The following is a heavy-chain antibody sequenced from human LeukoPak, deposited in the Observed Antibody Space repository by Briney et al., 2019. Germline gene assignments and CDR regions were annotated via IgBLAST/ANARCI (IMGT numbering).Heavy chain of an antibody. J-gene: IGHJ4*02. D-gene: IGHD3-22*01. CDR2: ISSSSSYI. Sequence: GGSLRLSCAASGFTFSSYSMNWVRQAPGKGLEWVSSISSSSSYIYYADSVKGRFTISRDNAKNSLYLQMNSLRAEDTAVYYCARELDYYDSSGYYWGFDYWGQGTLVTVSS. CDR1: GFTFSSYS. V-gene: IGHV3-21*01. CDR3: ARELDYYDSSGYYWGFDY.